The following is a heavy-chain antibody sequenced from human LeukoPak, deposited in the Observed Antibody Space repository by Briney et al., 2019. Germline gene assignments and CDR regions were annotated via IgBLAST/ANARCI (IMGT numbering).Heavy chain of an antibody. D-gene: IGHD2/OR15-2a*01. CDR2: ISSSGTTM. V-gene: IGHV3-48*04. CDR1: GFTFSSYA. Sequence: GRSLRLSCAASGFTFSSYAMHWVRQAPGKGLEWVSSISSSGTTMYYADSVKGRFTISRDNAKNSLYLQMNSLRAEDTAVYYCARDLGFLWFDPWGQGTLVTVSS. J-gene: IGHJ5*02. CDR3: ARDLGFLWFDP.